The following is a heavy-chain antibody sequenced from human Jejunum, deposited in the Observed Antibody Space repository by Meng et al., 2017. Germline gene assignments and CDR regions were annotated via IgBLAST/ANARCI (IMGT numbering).Heavy chain of an antibody. CDR2: VYHSGST. D-gene: IGHD3-10*02. CDR1: GGSIESNNW. J-gene: IGHJ2*01. CDR3: ARADYVRYFDL. Sequence: QLRGGGAGVGNPSGTLALTCAVSGGSIESNNWWTWIRQPPGQGLEWIGEVYHSGSTHYNPSLQSRVTISIDNSKNRFSLSLNSVTAADTAIYYCARADYVRYFDLWGRGTLVTVSS. V-gene: IGHV4-4*02.